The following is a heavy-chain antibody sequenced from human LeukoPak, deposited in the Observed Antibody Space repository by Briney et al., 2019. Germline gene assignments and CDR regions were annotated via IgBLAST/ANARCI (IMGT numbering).Heavy chain of an antibody. CDR3: ARGRAHLDY. CDR2: IYYSGST. Sequence: SETLSLTCTVSGGSISSSNYYWGWIRQPPGKGLEWIGYIYYSGSTNYNPSLKSRVTISVDTSKNQFSLKLSSVTAADTAVYYCARGRAHLDYWGQGTLVTVSS. V-gene: IGHV4-61*05. CDR1: GGSISSSNYY. J-gene: IGHJ4*02.